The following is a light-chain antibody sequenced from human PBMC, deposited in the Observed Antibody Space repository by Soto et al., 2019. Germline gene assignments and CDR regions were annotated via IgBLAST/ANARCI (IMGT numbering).Light chain of an antibody. CDR3: QSYDSSLSGSVV. CDR1: SSNIGAGYD. V-gene: IGLV1-40*01. CDR2: GNS. Sequence: QAVVTQPPSVSGAPGQRVTISCTGSSSNIGAGYDVHWYQQLPGTAPKLLIYGNSNRPSGVPDRFSGSKSGTSASLAITGLQAEDEGDYYCQSYDSSLSGSVVFGGGTKVTVL. J-gene: IGLJ2*01.